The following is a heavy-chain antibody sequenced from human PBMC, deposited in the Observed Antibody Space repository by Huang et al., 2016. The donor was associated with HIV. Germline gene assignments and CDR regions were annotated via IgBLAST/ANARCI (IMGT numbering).Heavy chain of an antibody. CDR2: IYPGDSDV. V-gene: IGHV5-51*01. D-gene: IGHD2-8*02. J-gene: IGHJ4*02. CDR1: GYNFNTYW. CDR3: ARHERYCTGDTCSLLY. Sequence: DVQLVQSGAEVKKPGESLKISCKGSGYNFNTYWIAWVRQMPGRGLEWMGMIYPGDSDVRSNPPFQGQVTLSGDKSISTAFLQWSSLKASDTAMYYCARHERYCTGDTCSLLYWGQGTPVTVSS.